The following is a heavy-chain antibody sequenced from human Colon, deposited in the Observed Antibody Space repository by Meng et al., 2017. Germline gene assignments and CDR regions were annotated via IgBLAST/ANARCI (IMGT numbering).Heavy chain of an antibody. D-gene: IGHD6-19*01. CDR2: IYLSGSP. V-gene: IGHV4-4*02. Sequence: QVELQESGPGLVGPSGTLSLTCAVSGGPISSSNYWSWVRQPPGKGLEWIGQIYLSGSPSYNPSLESRVTISVDKSKNQLSLRLTSVTAADTAIYYCARHGGWHFDYWGQGTLVTVSS. CDR3: ARHGGWHFDY. J-gene: IGHJ4*02. CDR1: GGPISSSNY.